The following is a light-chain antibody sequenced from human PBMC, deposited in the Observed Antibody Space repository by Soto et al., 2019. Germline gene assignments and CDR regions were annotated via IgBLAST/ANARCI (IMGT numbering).Light chain of an antibody. Sequence: DIQMTQSPSSVSASVGDRVTITCRASQAIDSWLAWYQQKPGEAPKLLIFTGSLLHSGVPPRFSGSGSGTDFTLTISSLQPEDFATYYCQQTLSFHPTFGQGTKVDIK. V-gene: IGKV1-12*01. J-gene: IGKJ1*01. CDR1: QAIDSW. CDR2: TGS. CDR3: QQTLSFHPT.